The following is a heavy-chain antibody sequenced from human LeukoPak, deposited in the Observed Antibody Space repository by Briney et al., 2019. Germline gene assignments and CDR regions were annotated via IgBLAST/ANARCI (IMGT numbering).Heavy chain of an antibody. D-gene: IGHD6-6*01. CDR1: GFTFDDYA. CDR3: AKDHSYSISQHYFDY. CDR2: ISWNSGNI. V-gene: IGHV3-9*01. Sequence: GRSLRLSCAASGFTFDDYAMHWVRQAPGKGLXXXXXISWNSGNIDYADSVKGRFTISRDNAKNSLYLQMNSLRAEDTALYYCAKDHSYSISQHYFDYWGQGTLVTVSS. J-gene: IGHJ4*02.